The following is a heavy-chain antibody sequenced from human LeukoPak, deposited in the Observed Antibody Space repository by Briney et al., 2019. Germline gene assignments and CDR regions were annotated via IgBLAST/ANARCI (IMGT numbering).Heavy chain of an antibody. D-gene: IGHD2-15*01. J-gene: IGHJ4*02. Sequence: PGGSLRLSCAASGFTVSSNYMSWVRQARGKGLEWVSVIYSGGSTYYADSVKGRFTVSRDNSKNTLYLQVDSLRAEDTDVYYCAREACGGGSCYSGYFDYWGQGTLVTVSS. CDR1: GFTVSSNY. V-gene: IGHV3-53*01. CDR3: AREACGGGSCYSGYFDY. CDR2: IYSGGST.